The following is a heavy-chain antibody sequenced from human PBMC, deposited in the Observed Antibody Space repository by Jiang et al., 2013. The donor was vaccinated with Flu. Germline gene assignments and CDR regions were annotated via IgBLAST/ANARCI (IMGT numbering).Heavy chain of an antibody. V-gene: IGHV4-34*01. CDR1: GGSFSGYY. D-gene: IGHD4-11*01. J-gene: IGHJ4*02. CDR3: ARDSVTTNFDY. Sequence: LLKPSETLSLTCAVYGGSFSGYYWSWIRQPPGKGLEWIGEINHSGSTNYNPSLKSRVTISVDTSKNQFSLKLSSVTAADTAVYYCARDSVTTNFDYWGQGTLVTVSS. CDR2: INHSGST.